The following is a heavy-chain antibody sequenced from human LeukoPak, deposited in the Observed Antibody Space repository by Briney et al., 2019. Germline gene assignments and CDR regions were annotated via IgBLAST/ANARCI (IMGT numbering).Heavy chain of an antibody. CDR2: ISWNSGSI. J-gene: IGHJ5*02. D-gene: IGHD3-16*02. V-gene: IGHV3-9*01. Sequence: GGSLRLSCAASGFTLEDYAMHWVRQGPGKGLEWVSGISWNSGSIGYADSVKGRFTISRDSAKNSLYLQMNSLRTEDTALYYCAKDTQGEFSGFDPWGQGTLVSVSS. CDR1: GFTLEDYA. CDR3: AKDTQGEFSGFDP.